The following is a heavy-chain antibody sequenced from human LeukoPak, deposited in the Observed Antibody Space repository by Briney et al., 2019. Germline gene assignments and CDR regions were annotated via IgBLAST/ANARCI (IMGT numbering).Heavy chain of an antibody. Sequence: PGGSLRLSCAASGFTFSNSGMSWVRQAPGKGLEWVANINQDGSEKNCVDSVKGRSTISRDNAKNSLYLQMNSLRAEDTAVYYCAKDIEASIWGQGTLVAVSS. CDR3: AKDIEASI. D-gene: IGHD2-15*01. J-gene: IGHJ4*02. V-gene: IGHV3-7*04. CDR2: INQDGSEK. CDR1: GFTFSNSG.